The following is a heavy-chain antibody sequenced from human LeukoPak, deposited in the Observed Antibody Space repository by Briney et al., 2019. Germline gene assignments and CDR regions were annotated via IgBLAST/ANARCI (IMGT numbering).Heavy chain of an antibody. CDR3: ARDEVSLGDPGQGFDY. CDR1: GGSFSGYY. J-gene: IGHJ4*02. V-gene: IGHV4-34*01. D-gene: IGHD3-10*01. Sequence: SETLSLTCAVYGGSFSGYYWSWIRQPPGKGLEWIGEINHSGSTNYNPSLKSRVTISVDTSKNQFSLKLSSVTAADTAVYYCARDEVSLGDPGQGFDYWGQGTLVTVSS. CDR2: INHSGST.